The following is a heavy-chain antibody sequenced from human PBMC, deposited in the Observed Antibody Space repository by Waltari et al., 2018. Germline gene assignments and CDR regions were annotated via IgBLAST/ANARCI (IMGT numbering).Heavy chain of an antibody. CDR2: INHSGST. CDR3: ARRRYSSSWPQRRAFDI. CDR1: GGSFSGYY. Sequence: QVQLQQWGAGLLKPSETLSLTCAVYGGSFSGYYWSWIRQPPGKGLEWIGEINHSGSTNYNPSLKSRVTISVDTSKNQFSLKLSSVTAADTAVYYCARRRYSSSWPQRRAFDIWGQGTMVTVSS. D-gene: IGHD6-13*01. J-gene: IGHJ3*02. V-gene: IGHV4-34*01.